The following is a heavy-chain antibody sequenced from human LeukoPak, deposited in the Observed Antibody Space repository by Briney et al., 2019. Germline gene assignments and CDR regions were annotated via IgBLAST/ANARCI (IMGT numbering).Heavy chain of an antibody. CDR3: AELGITMIGGV. V-gene: IGHV3-48*03. Sequence: GGSLRLSCAASGFTFSSYWMTWARQAPGKGLEWVSYISSSGSTIYYADSVKGRFTISRDNAKNSLYLQMNSLRAEDTAVYYCAELGITMIGGVWGKGTTVTISS. D-gene: IGHD3-10*02. CDR1: GFTFSSYW. J-gene: IGHJ6*04. CDR2: ISSSGSTI.